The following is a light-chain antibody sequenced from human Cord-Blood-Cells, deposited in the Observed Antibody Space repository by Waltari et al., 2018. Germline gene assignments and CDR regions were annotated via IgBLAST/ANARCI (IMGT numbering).Light chain of an antibody. J-gene: IGKJ4*01. CDR3: QQFNSYPPVT. CDR2: DAS. Sequence: AIHLTQSPSSLPSSGGDRVTLPCRARQGICSALAWYQQKPGKAPKLLIYDASSLESGVPSRFSGSGSGTDFTLTISSLQPEDFATYYCQQFNSYPPVTFGGGTKVEIK. V-gene: IGKV1-13*02. CDR1: QGICSA.